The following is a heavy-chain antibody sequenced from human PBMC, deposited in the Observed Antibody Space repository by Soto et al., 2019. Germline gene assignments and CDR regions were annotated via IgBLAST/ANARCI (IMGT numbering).Heavy chain of an antibody. V-gene: IGHV3-21*01. J-gene: IGHJ4*02. CDR2: VTSSPSSM. CDR1: GFTFSGFS. CDR3: EREADFASSGYVLDY. D-gene: IGHD3-22*01. Sequence: TGGSLRLSCAASGFTFSGFSMNWVRQAPGKGLEWVSSVTSSPSSMFYADSVKGRFTISRDDAKDSLFLQMNSLRADDTAVYYCEREADFASSGYVLDYWGLGTLVPVYS.